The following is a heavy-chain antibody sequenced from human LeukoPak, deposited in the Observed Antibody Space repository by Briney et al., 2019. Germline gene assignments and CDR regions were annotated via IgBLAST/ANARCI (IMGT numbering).Heavy chain of an antibody. V-gene: IGHV4-59*01. CDR1: GGSTSSYY. J-gene: IGHJ6*03. CDR3: ARVDCSSTSCYNHYYYYMGV. Sequence: PSETLSLTCTVSGGSTSSYYWSWIRQPPGKGLEWIGYIYYSGSTNYNPSLKSRVTISVDTSKNQFSLKLSSVTAADTAVYYCARVDCSSTSCYNHYYYYMGVWGKGTTVTVSS. D-gene: IGHD2-2*02. CDR2: IYYSGST.